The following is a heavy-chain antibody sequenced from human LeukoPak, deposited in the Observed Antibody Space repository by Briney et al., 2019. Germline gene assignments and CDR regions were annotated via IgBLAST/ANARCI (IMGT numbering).Heavy chain of an antibody. CDR2: IYPSGST. D-gene: IGHD1-26*01. CDR1: GGSISSYY. CDR3: ARAQRLYSGSYPFDT. V-gene: IGHV4-4*07. J-gene: IGHJ4*02. Sequence: TSETLSLTCTVSGGSISSYYWSWIRQPAGKGLEWIGRIYPSGSTNYKSSLKSRVTMSVDTSKNQFSLKLSSVTAADTAVYYCARAQRLYSGSYPFDTWGQGTLVTVSS.